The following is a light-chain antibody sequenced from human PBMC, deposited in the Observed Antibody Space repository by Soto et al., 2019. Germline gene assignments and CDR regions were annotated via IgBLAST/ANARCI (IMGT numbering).Light chain of an antibody. V-gene: IGKV1-8*01. CDR3: QQYYSYPLT. Sequence: AIRMTQSPSSFSASTGDRVTITCRASQGISSYVAWYQQKPGKAPKLLIYAASTLQSGVPSGFSGSGPGTDFTLTISCLQSEDFATYYCQQYYSYPLTFGGGTKVEIK. CDR1: QGISSY. CDR2: AAS. J-gene: IGKJ4*01.